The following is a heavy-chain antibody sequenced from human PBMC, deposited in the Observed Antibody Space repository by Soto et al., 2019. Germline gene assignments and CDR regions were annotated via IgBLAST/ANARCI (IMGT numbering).Heavy chain of an antibody. Sequence: QVQLVESGGGVVQPGRSLRLSCAASGFTFNSYAMHWVRQAPGKGLEWVVVISYDGSNKYYADSVKGRFTISRDNSKNTLYLQMNSLRAEDTAVYYCARETYYDFWSGPYYGMDVWGQGTTVTVSS. J-gene: IGHJ6*02. V-gene: IGHV3-30-3*01. CDR1: GFTFNSYA. CDR3: ARETYYDFWSGPYYGMDV. D-gene: IGHD3-3*01. CDR2: ISYDGSNK.